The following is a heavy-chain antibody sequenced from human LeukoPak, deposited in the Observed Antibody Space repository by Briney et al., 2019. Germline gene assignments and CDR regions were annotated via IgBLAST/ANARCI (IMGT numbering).Heavy chain of an antibody. Sequence: GGSLRLSCAASGFTFSYYNMDWVRQAPGKGLEWVSSISTSSSYIYYADSVKGRFTISRDNSKNMVNLQMNSLRGEDTAVYHCAREREGSSLMDYWGQGTLVTVSS. CDR3: AREREGSSLMDY. V-gene: IGHV3-21*06. D-gene: IGHD6-13*01. CDR2: ISTSSSYI. J-gene: IGHJ4*02. CDR1: GFTFSYYN.